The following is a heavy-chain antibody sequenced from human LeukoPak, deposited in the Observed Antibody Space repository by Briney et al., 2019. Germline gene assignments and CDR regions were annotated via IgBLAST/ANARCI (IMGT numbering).Heavy chain of an antibody. CDR3: ARLGAQYYYDSSGPFGAFDI. V-gene: IGHV4-4*07. CDR1: GGSISSYY. J-gene: IGHJ3*02. Sequence: PSETLSLTCTVSGGSISSYYWSWIRQPAGKGLEWIGRIYTSGSTNYNPSLKSRVTISVDTSKNQFSLKLSSVTAADTAVYYCARLGAQYYYDSSGPFGAFDIWGQGTMVTVSS. D-gene: IGHD3-22*01. CDR2: IYTSGST.